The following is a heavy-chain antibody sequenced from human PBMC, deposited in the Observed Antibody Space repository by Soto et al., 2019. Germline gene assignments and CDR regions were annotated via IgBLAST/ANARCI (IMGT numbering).Heavy chain of an antibody. Sequence: QVQLQQWGAGLLKPSETLSLTCAVYGGSFSGYYWSWIRQPPGKGLEWIGEINHSGSTHYNPSLNSRVTISVDTSKNQFSLKLSSVTAADTAVYYCARGPSIAALRFYYYYMDVWGKGTTVTVSS. V-gene: IGHV4-34*01. CDR3: ARGPSIAALRFYYYYMDV. D-gene: IGHD6-6*01. CDR1: GGSFSGYY. CDR2: INHSGST. J-gene: IGHJ6*03.